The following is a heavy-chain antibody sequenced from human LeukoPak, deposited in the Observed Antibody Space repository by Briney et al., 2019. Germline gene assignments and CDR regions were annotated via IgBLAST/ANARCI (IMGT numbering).Heavy chain of an antibody. V-gene: IGHV3-7*01. CDR2: IKKDGSEK. J-gene: IGHJ4*02. Sequence: GGSLRLSCAASGFTFSSHRMSWVRQAPGKGLEWVANIKKDGSEKYYVDSVKGRFTISRDNAKTSLYLQMNSLRAEDTAVYYCANDYWGQGTLVTVSS. CDR1: GFTFSSHR. CDR3: ANDY.